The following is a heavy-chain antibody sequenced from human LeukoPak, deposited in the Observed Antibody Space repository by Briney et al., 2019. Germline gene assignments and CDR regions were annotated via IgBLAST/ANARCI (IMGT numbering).Heavy chain of an antibody. Sequence: ASVKVSCKASGFTFTSSAMRWVRQARGQRLEWIGWIVVGSGNTNYAQKFQERVTITRDMSTSTAYMELSSLRSEDTAVYYCAAVYDDGSGYPVDYWGQGTLVTVSS. CDR2: IVVGSGNT. V-gene: IGHV1-58*02. J-gene: IGHJ4*02. CDR1: GFTFTSSA. CDR3: AAVYDDGSGYPVDY. D-gene: IGHD3-22*01.